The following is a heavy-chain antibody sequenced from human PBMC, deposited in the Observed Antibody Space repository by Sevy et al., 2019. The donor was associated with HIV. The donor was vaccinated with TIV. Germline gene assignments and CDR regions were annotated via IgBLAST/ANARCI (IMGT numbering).Heavy chain of an antibody. J-gene: IGHJ6*02. V-gene: IGHV3-48*02. CDR2: ISSSSSTI. CDR3: AREIMIFGVVTMYYYGMDV. D-gene: IGHD3-3*01. Sequence: GGSLRLSCAASGFTFSSYSMNWVRQAPGKGLEWVSYISSSSSTIYYADSVKGRFTISRDNAKNSLYLQMNSLRDEDTAVYYCAREIMIFGVVTMYYYGMDVWGQGTTVTVSS. CDR1: GFTFSSYS.